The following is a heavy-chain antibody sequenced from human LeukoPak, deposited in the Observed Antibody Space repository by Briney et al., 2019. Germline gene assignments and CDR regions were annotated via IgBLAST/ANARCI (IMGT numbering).Heavy chain of an antibody. D-gene: IGHD2-2*01. CDR2: ISYDGNNK. V-gene: IGHV3-30-3*01. CDR3: ARDPVLYCSSTSCYGYFDY. J-gene: IGHJ4*02. Sequence: PGRSLRLSCAASGFTFSNYAMHWVRQAPGKGLEWVAVISYDGNNKYYAGSVQGRFTISRDNSKNTLYLQMNSLRVEDTAVYYCARDPVLYCSSTSCYGYFDYWGQGTLVTVSS. CDR1: GFTFSNYA.